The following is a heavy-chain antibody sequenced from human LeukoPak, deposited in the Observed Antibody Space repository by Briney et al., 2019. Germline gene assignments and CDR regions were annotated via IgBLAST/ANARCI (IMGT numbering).Heavy chain of an antibody. CDR1: GFTFDDYA. V-gene: IGHV3-9*01. Sequence: GGSLRLSCAASGFTFDDYAMHWVRQAPGKGLEWVSGISWNGGDIGYVDSVKGRFTISRDNAKNSLYLQMNSLRAEDTALYYCAKAYSSGWYNPFDIWGQGTMVTVSS. D-gene: IGHD6-19*01. CDR2: ISWNGGDI. CDR3: AKAYSSGWYNPFDI. J-gene: IGHJ3*02.